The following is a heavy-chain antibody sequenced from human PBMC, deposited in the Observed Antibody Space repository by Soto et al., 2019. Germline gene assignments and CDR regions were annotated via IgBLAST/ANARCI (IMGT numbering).Heavy chain of an antibody. CDR2: IYHSGST. V-gene: IGHV4-4*02. CDR1: GGSISSSNW. D-gene: IGHD3-10*01. J-gene: IGHJ4*02. Sequence: SETLSLTCAVSGGSISSSNWWSWVRQPPGKGLEWIGEIYHSGSTNYNPSLKSRVTISVDKSKNQFSLKLSSVTAADTAVYYCAREVEEGDYYGSGRFDYWGQGTLVTVSS. CDR3: AREVEEGDYYGSGRFDY.